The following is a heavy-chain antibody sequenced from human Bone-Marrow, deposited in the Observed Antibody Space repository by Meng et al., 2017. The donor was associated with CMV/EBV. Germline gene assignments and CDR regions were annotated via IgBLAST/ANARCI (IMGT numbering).Heavy chain of an antibody. Sequence: ASVKVSCKASGYTFTSYDINWVRQATGQGLEWMGWMNPNSGNTAYAPKFQGRVTMTRDTSTSIAYMELSSLRSGDTAVYYCARGQVQCSTINCHDYRFSGMDVWGQGTTVTVSS. V-gene: IGHV1-8*01. J-gene: IGHJ6*02. CDR2: MNPNSGNT. D-gene: IGHD2/OR15-2a*01. CDR3: ARGQVQCSTINCHDYRFSGMDV. CDR1: GYTFTSYD.